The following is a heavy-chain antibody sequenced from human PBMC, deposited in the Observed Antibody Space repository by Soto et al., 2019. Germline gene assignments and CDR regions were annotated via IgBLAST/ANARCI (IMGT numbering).Heavy chain of an antibody. D-gene: IGHD3-10*01. V-gene: IGHV1-18*04. J-gene: IGHJ6*02. CDR2: ISAYNGNT. Sequence: QVQLVQSGAEVKKPGASVKVSCKASGYTFTSYGISWVRQAPGQGLEWMGWISAYNGNTNYAQKLQGRVTMTTDTSTSTAYMELRSLRSDDTAVYYCARDVPEEYYYGSGSNYNGADYYYGMDVWGQGTTVTVSS. CDR3: ARDVPEEYYYGSGSNYNGADYYYGMDV. CDR1: GYTFTSYG.